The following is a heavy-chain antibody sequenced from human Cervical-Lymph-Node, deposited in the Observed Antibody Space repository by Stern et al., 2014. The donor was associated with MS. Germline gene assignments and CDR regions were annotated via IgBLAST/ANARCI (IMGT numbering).Heavy chain of an antibody. CDR3: ARLDYYGSSASTGVDY. D-gene: IGHD3-22*01. V-gene: IGHV1-69*01. Sequence: QVQLVQSGAEVKKPGSSVTVSCKTSGGTSSSYTFIWVRQAPGQGLEWMGGIITIFGRADYAQKFQGRVTISADESTNTVYMELSRLRSEDTAMYYCARLDYYGSSASTGVDYWGQGTLVTVSS. J-gene: IGHJ4*02. CDR1: GGTSSSYT. CDR2: IITIFGRA.